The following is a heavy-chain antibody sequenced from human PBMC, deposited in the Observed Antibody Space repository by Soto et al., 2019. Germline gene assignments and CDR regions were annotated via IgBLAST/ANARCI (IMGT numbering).Heavy chain of an antibody. V-gene: IGHV4-31*03. CDR3: ARDRLRPILGSSRDSSSWALDY. D-gene: IGHD6-13*01. CDR1: GGSISSGGYY. J-gene: IGHJ4*02. CDR2: IYYSGST. Sequence: SETLSLTCTVSGGSISSGGYYWSWIRQHPGKGLEWIGYIYYSGSTYHNPSLKSRVTISVDTSKNQFSLKLSSVTAADTAVYYCARDRLRPILGSSRDSSSWALDYWGQGTLVTVSS.